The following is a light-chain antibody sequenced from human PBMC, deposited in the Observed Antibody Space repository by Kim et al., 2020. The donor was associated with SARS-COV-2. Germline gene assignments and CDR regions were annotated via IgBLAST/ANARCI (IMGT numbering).Light chain of an antibody. J-gene: IGKJ1*01. CDR3: HQYKNWPPWT. CDR2: GAS. Sequence: SPGERATRSCGASQSIGTNLAWYQQKAGHAPRLLIYGASARATGIPARFSGSGSGTEFTLTISSLQSDDSAVYYCHQYKNWPPWTFGQGTKVDIK. CDR1: QSIGTN. V-gene: IGKV3-15*01.